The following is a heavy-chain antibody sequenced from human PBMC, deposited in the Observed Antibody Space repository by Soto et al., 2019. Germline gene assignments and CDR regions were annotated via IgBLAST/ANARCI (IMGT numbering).Heavy chain of an antibody. CDR2: ISVSGTYI. CDR3: ARDAVQPQTYYNFLSVYYFDY. CDR1: GFTFSTYN. J-gene: IGHJ4*02. D-gene: IGHD3-3*01. Sequence: GGSLRLSCAASGFTFSTYNMNWVRQAPGKGLEWVSSISVSGTYIYYADSLKGRFTISRDNAKNSLYLQMNSLRAEDTAVYYCARDAVQPQTYYNFLSVYYFDYWGQGTLVTVSS. V-gene: IGHV3-21*01.